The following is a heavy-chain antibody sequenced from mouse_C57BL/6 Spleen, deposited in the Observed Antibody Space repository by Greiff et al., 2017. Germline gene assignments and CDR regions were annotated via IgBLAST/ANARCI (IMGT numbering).Heavy chain of an antibody. CDR2: INPSSGYT. D-gene: IGHD1-3*01. V-gene: IGHV1-7*01. CDR3: ARDIDPY. CDR1: GYTFTSYW. J-gene: IGHJ2*01. Sequence: QVQLQQSGAELAKPGASVKLSCKASGYTFTSYWMHWVKQRPGQGLEWIGYINPSSGYTKYNQKFKDKATWTADKSSSTAYMQLSSLTYEDSAVYYCARDIDPYWGQGTTLTVSS.